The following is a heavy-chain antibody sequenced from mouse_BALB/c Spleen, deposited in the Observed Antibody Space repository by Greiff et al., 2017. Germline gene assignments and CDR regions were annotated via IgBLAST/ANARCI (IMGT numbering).Heavy chain of an antibody. V-gene: IGHV1-80*01. CDR2: IYPGDGDT. CDR3: ARRNSLLRLRYFDV. J-gene: IGHJ1*01. CDR1: GYAFSSYW. D-gene: IGHD1-2*01. Sequence: VQLQQSGAELVRPGSSVKISCKASGYAFSSYWMNWVKQRPGQGLEWIGQIYPGDGDTNYNGKFKGKATLTADKSSSTAYMQLSSLTSEDSAVYFCARRNSLLRLRYFDVWGAGTTVTVSS.